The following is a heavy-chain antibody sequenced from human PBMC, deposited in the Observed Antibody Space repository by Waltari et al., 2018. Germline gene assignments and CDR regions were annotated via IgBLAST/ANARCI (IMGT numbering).Heavy chain of an antibody. J-gene: IGHJ4*02. CDR3: APLGASSLTLTA. D-gene: IGHD1-26*01. CDR1: GFTFSTYG. CDR2: ISGSGSPT. V-gene: IGHV3-48*01. Sequence: EVQLVESGGGLVQPGGSLRLSCAASGFTFSTYGITRVRQAPGKGLEWVSHISGSGSPTYYADSVKGRFTISRDNAMNSLYLQMNSLRAEDTAVYYCAPLGASSLTLTAWGQGTLVTVSS.